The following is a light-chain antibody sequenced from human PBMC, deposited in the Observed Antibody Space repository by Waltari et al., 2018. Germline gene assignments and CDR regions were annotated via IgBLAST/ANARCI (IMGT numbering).Light chain of an antibody. J-gene: IGKJ1*01. V-gene: IGKV1-5*03. CDR3: QEYSTYSRT. Sequence: DIQMTQSPSTLSASVGDRITVTCRASQSVSGWLAWYQQKPGKAPNLLIYKASTLESGVPSRFSGSGSGTEFTLTISSLQPDDFATYNCQEYSTYSRTFGQGTKVEIK. CDR2: KAS. CDR1: QSVSGW.